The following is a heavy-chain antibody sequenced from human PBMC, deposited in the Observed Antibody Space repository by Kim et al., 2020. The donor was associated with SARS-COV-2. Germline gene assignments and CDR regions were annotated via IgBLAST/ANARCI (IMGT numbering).Heavy chain of an antibody. Sequence: ASVKVSCKASGYTFTSYGISWVRQAPGQGLEWMGWISAYNGNTNYAQKLQGRVTMTTDTSTSTAYMELRSLRSDDTAVYYCARATFFHSRYYFDYWGQGTLVTVSS. CDR2: ISAYNGNT. CDR3: ARATFFHSRYYFDY. D-gene: IGHD6-13*01. J-gene: IGHJ4*02. CDR1: GYTFTSYG. V-gene: IGHV1-18*01.